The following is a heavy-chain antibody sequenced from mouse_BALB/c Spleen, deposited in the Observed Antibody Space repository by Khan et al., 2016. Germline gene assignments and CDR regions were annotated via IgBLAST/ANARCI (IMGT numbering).Heavy chain of an antibody. CDR3: ARIYYGNLYYYAMDD. Sequence: QVQLKQSGPGLVAPSQSLSITCTVSGFSLTSYGVHWVRQPPGKGLEWLGVIWAGGSTNYNSALMSRLSISKDNSKSQVFLKMNSLQTDDTAMYYWARIYYGNLYYYAMDDGGQGTSVTVSS. J-gene: IGHJ4*01. CDR1: GFSLTSYG. D-gene: IGHD2-1*01. CDR2: IWAGGST. V-gene: IGHV2-9*02.